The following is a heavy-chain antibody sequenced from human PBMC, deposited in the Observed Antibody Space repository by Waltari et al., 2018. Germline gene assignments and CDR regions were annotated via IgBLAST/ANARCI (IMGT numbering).Heavy chain of an antibody. D-gene: IGHD5-12*01. CDR3: ARATGGYSGYDLLDY. J-gene: IGHJ4*02. CDR2: IIPILGIA. Sequence: QVQLVQSGAEVKKPGSSVKVSCKASGGTFSSSAIRWVRQAPGQGLEWMGGIIPILGIANYAQKFQGRVTITADESTSTAYMELSSLRSEDTAVYYCARATGGYSGYDLLDYWGQGTLVTVSS. CDR1: GGTFSSSA. V-gene: IGHV1-69*04.